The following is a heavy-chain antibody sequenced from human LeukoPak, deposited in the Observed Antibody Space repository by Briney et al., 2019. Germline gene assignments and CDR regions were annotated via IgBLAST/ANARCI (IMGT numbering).Heavy chain of an antibody. Sequence: HGGPLKISVKGPGSSFTSYWIGWVRKIPGKGRRWPRPIYPGDSDTRYSPSLQGQVTISADKSISTAYLQWSRLKASDTAMYYCARQLGSSSWYWFDPWGQGTLVTVSS. J-gene: IGHJ5*02. D-gene: IGHD6-13*01. V-gene: IGHV5-51*01. CDR3: ARQLGSSSWYWFDP. CDR2: IYPGDSDT. CDR1: GSSFTSYW.